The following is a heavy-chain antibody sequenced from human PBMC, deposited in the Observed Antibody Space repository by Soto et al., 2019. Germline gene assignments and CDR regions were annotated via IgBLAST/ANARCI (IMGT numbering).Heavy chain of an antibody. Sequence: ASVKVSCKASGYTFTSYGISWVRQAPGQGLEWMGLSIAYNGKSNYAQKLQGRVTMTTDTSRSTAYMELRSLRSDDTAVYYCARDGKWEILSWFDPWGQGTMVTVSS. CDR1: GYTFTSYG. D-gene: IGHD1-26*01. CDR3: ARDGKWEILSWFDP. V-gene: IGHV1-18*01. J-gene: IGHJ5*02. CDR2: SIAYNGKS.